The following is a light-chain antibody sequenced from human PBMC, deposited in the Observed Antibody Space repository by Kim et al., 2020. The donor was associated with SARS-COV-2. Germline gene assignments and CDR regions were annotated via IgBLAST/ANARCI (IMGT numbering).Light chain of an antibody. CDR1: QSVSSSY. V-gene: IGKV3-20*01. CDR2: GAS. J-gene: IGKJ1*01. CDR3: QQYVSSPPT. Sequence: EIVLTQSPGTLSLSPGERATLSCRASQSVSSSYLAWYQQKPGKAPRLLIYGASSRATGIPARFSGSGSGTDFTLTISSLEPEDFAVYYCQQYVSSPPTFGQGTKVDIK.